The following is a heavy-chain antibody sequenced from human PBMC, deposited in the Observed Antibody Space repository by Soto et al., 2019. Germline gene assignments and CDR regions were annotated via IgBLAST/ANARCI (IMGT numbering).Heavy chain of an antibody. D-gene: IGHD4-17*01. CDR3: AGEDYGDYEERFEL. CDR1: GYTFTSYG. Sequence: GASVKVSCKASGYTFTSYGISWVRQAPGQGLEWMGWISAYNGNTNYAQKLQGRVTMTTDTSTSTAYMELRSLRSDDTAVYYCAGEDYGDYEERFELWGQGTPVTVSS. J-gene: IGHJ1*01. CDR2: ISAYNGNT. V-gene: IGHV1-18*01.